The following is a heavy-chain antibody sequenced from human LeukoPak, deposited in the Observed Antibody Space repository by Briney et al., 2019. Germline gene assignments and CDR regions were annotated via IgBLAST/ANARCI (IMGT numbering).Heavy chain of an antibody. V-gene: IGHV1-24*01. CDR3: ATAMLDVWFGGY. Sequence: ASVKVSCKVSGYTLTELSMHWVRQAPGKGLEWMGGFDPEDGETICAQKFQGRVTMTEDTSTDTAYMELSSLRSEDTAVYYCATAMLDVWFGGYWGQGTLVTVSS. J-gene: IGHJ4*02. D-gene: IGHD3-10*01. CDR2: FDPEDGET. CDR1: GYTLTELS.